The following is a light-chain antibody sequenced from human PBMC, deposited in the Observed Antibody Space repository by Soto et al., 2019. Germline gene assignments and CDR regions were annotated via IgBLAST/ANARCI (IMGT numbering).Light chain of an antibody. CDR3: QQSASSVT. Sequence: EIVLTQSPGTLSLSPGERATLSFRASQSFRGLLAWYQQKPGQAPRLLIYDAYNRATGIPDRFSGSGFGTHFTLTISSLEPEDFAMYYCQQSASSVTFGQGTRLEI. CDR1: QSFRGL. V-gene: IGKV3-20*01. J-gene: IGKJ5*01. CDR2: DAY.